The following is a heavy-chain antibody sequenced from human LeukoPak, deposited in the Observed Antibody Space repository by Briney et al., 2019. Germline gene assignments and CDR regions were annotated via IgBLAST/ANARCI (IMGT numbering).Heavy chain of an antibody. V-gene: IGHV3-23*01. J-gene: IGHJ4*02. D-gene: IGHD5-24*01. CDR2: ISGSGGST. Sequence: GGSLRLSCAASGFTFSSYAMSWVRQAPGKGLEWVSAISGSGGSTYYADAVKGRFTISRDNSKNTLYLQMNSLRAEDTAVYYCAKARRDGYKIVVPYFDYWGQGTLVTVSS. CDR1: GFTFSSYA. CDR3: AKARRDGYKIVVPYFDY.